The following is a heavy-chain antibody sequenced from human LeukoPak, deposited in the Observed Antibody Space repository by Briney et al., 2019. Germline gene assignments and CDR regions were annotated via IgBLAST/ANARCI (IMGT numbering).Heavy chain of an antibody. CDR2: VYYSGIT. V-gene: IGHV4-59*08. CDR3: ARLLGWSGPINWFDP. Sequence: SETLSLTCTVSGGSISSDYWSWIRQPPGKGLEWIGYVYYSGITNYNPSLKSQVTISVGTSKNHFSLKLTSVTAADTAVYYCARLLGWSGPINWFDPWGRGTLVTVSS. D-gene: IGHD3-3*01. J-gene: IGHJ5*02. CDR1: GGSISSDY.